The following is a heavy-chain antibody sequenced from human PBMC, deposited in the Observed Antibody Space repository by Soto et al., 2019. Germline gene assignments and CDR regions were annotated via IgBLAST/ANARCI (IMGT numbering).Heavy chain of an antibody. J-gene: IGHJ4*02. D-gene: IGHD3-22*01. Sequence: GASVKVSCKASGYTFTSYYMHWVRQAPGQGLEWMGIFNPSGGSTSYAQKFQGRVTMTRDTSTSTVYMELSSLRSEDTAVYYCATGSDYYDSSGFFDYWGQGTLVTVSS. V-gene: IGHV1-46*01. CDR2: FNPSGGST. CDR1: GYTFTSYY. CDR3: ATGSDYYDSSGFFDY.